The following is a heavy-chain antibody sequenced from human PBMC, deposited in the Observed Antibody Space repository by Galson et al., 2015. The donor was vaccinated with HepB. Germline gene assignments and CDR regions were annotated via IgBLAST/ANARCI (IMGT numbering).Heavy chain of an antibody. J-gene: IGHJ4*02. D-gene: IGHD1-1*01. CDR1: GFTFSDYY. V-gene: IGHV3-11*01. CDR3: ATDVEKSYYFDS. CDR2: ISSSGSTV. Sequence: SLRLSCAASGFTFSDYYMSWFHQAPGKGLEWISYISSSGSTVYYADSVQGRFTISRDNAKNSLYLQMDSLRAEDTAVYYCATDVEKSYYFDSWGQGTLVAVSS.